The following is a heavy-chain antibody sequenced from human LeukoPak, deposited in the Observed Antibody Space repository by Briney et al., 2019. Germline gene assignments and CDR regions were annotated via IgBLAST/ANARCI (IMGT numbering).Heavy chain of an antibody. CDR1: GGSISSGSYY. CDR2: IYTSGST. D-gene: IGHD6-19*01. CDR3: AREVFYSSSGWYSWFDP. V-gene: IGHV4-61*02. J-gene: IGHJ5*02. Sequence: SETLSLTCTVSGGSISSGSYYWSWIRQPAGKGLEWIGRIYTSGSTNYNPSLKSRVTMSVDTSKNQFSLKLTSVTAADTAVYYCAREVFYSSSGWYSWFDPWGQGTLVTVSS.